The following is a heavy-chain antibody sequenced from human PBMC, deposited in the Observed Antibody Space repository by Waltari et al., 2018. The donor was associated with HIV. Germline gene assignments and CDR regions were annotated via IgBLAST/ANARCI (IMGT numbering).Heavy chain of an antibody. CDR3: ARGGFYGSGSKVN. Sequence: EVQLVESGGGLVQPGGSLRLSCAACGFTFSSYWMSWVRQAPGKGLEWVANIKQDGSEKYYVDSVNGRFTISRDNAENSLYLQMNSLRAEDTAVYYCARGGFYGSGSKVNWGQGTLVTVSS. J-gene: IGHJ4*02. D-gene: IGHD3-10*01. CDR2: IKQDGSEK. CDR1: GFTFSSYW. V-gene: IGHV3-7*04.